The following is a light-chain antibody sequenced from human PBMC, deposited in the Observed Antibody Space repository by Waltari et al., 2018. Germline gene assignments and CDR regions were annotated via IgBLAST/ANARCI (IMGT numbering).Light chain of an antibody. V-gene: IGKV3-20*01. CDR1: QSVTSNY. Sequence: EIVLTQSPGTLSLSPGERATLSCRASQSVTSNYLAWYQQKPGQAPRLLIFGASSRATGIPDRFSGSGSGTDFTLTISRLEPEDFAVYYCLHCGGSPPYTFGQGTKLEI. J-gene: IGKJ2*01. CDR3: LHCGGSPPYT. CDR2: GAS.